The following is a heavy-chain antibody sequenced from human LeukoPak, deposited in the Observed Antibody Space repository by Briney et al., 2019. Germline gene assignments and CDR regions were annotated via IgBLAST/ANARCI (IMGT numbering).Heavy chain of an antibody. CDR3: AGARPRSVYYFDY. J-gene: IGHJ4*02. CDR2: IYYSGST. CDR1: GGSISSYY. Sequence: SETLSLTCTVSGGSISSYYWSWIRQPPGKGLEWIGYIYYSGSTNYNPSLKSRVTISVDTSKNQFSLKLSSVTAADTAVYYCAGARPRSVYYFDYWGQGTLVTVSS. V-gene: IGHV4-59*01. D-gene: IGHD6-6*01.